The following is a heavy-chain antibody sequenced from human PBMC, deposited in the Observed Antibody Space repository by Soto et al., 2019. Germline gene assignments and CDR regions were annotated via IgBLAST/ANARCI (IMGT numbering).Heavy chain of an antibody. V-gene: IGHV1-8*01. J-gene: IGHJ6*03. CDR3: SRNGYDYYYYYMDV. D-gene: IGHD2-2*01. Sequence: QVQLVQSGAEVKKPGASVKVSCKASGYTFTSYDINWVRQATGHGLEWMGWMNPNSGNTGYAQKFQGRVTMTSNTSISTAYMELSSLRSEDTAVYYCSRNGYDYYYYYMDVWGKGTTVTVSS. CDR1: GYTFTSYD. CDR2: MNPNSGNT.